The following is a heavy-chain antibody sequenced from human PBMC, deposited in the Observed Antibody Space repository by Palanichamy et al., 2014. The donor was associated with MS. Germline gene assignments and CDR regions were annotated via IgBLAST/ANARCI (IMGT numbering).Heavy chain of an antibody. CDR3: ARTYSRTFDY. CDR2: IYSGGST. Sequence: EVQLVEVWGRAWSSLGGPVRLSCAASGFTVSNNYMSWVRQAPGKGLEWVSIIYSGGSTYYADSVKGRFIISRDTSKNILYLEMNNLRAEDTAVYYCARTYSRTFDYWGQGTLVTVSS. J-gene: IGHJ4*02. D-gene: IGHD6-13*01. V-gene: IGHV3-66*01. CDR1: GFTVSNNY.